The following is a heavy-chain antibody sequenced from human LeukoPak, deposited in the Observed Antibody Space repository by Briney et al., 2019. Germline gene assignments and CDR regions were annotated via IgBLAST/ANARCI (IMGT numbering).Heavy chain of an antibody. Sequence: KSSETLSLTCTVSGGSISSYYWSWIRQPPGKGLEWIGYIYYSGSTNYNPSLKSRVTISVDTSKNQFSLKLSSVTAADTAVYYCARDLGATFDFWSGYPYNWFDPWGQGTLVTVSS. CDR3: ARDLGATFDFWSGYPYNWFDP. D-gene: IGHD3-3*01. J-gene: IGHJ5*02. CDR1: GGSISSYY. V-gene: IGHV4-59*01. CDR2: IYYSGST.